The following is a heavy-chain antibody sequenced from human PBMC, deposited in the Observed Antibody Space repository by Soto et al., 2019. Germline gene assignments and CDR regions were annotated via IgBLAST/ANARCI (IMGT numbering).Heavy chain of an antibody. Sequence: GGSLRLSCAASGFTVSSNYMSWVRQAPGKGLEWVSVIYSGGSTYYADSVKGRFTISRDNSKNTLYLQMNSLGAEDTAVYYCAKVPLLRYFDYWGQGTLVTVSS. CDR2: IYSGGST. CDR3: AKVPLLRYFDY. J-gene: IGHJ4*02. V-gene: IGHV3-66*01. CDR1: GFTVSSNY. D-gene: IGHD3-9*01.